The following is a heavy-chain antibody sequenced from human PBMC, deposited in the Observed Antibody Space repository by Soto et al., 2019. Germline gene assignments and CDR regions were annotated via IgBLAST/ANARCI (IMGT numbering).Heavy chain of an antibody. CDR2: IVPVFGRP. J-gene: IGHJ4*02. V-gene: IGHV1-69*13. Sequence: ASVKVSCKASGGGFSNFGISWVRQAPGQGLEWMGGIVPVFGRPNYAQRFRGRLTITADESTSTGYMELISLRSDDTAVYYCAREGSGYNFWGQGTKVTVSS. CDR1: GGGFSNFG. CDR3: AREGSGYNF. D-gene: IGHD5-12*01.